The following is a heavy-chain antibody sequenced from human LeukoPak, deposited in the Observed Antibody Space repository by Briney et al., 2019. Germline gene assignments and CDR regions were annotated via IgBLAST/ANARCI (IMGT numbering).Heavy chain of an antibody. D-gene: IGHD3-10*01. J-gene: IGHJ3*02. CDR3: AIDRRIGDYYYAFDI. V-gene: IGHV1-69*01. CDR2: IIPIFSTA. CDR1: GGTFSSYA. Sequence: GASVKVSCKASGGTFSSYAISWVRQAPGHGLEWMGGIIPIFSTATYAQKFQGRVTITADESTSTAYMELSSLRSEDTAVYYCAIDRRIGDYYYAFDIWGQGTMVTVSS.